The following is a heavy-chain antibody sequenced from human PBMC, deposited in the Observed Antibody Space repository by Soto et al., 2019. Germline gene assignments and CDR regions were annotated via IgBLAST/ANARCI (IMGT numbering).Heavy chain of an antibody. J-gene: IGHJ3*01. CDR2: IGNSNNPT. D-gene: IGHD2-15*01. Sequence: EVQLVESGGGLVKPGGSPRLSCAASGFTFSDYSMLWVRQAPGKGLEWLAFIGNSNNPTFYADSVRGRFTISRDNPKNSVYLQMNSLREEDTAVYFCAREEGYCNGGPCYRGDFAFGGQGTIVTVSS. CDR3: AREEGYCNGGPCYRGDFAF. CDR1: GFTFSDYS. V-gene: IGHV3-21*02.